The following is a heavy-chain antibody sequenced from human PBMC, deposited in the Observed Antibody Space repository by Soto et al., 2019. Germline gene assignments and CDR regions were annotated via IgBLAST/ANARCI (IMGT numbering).Heavy chain of an antibody. D-gene: IGHD5-12*01. J-gene: IGHJ6*02. CDR1: GGSVRGYY. CDR3: ARAEWLQHFYYYGMDV. Sequence: SETLSLTCIVSGGSVRGYYWTWIRQPSGKGLEWIGHVYYSGSTNYNPSLKSRVGISVDRSKNQFSLKMTSVTAADTAVYFCARAEWLQHFYYYGMDVWGQGTTVTVSS. V-gene: IGHV4-59*02. CDR2: VYYSGST.